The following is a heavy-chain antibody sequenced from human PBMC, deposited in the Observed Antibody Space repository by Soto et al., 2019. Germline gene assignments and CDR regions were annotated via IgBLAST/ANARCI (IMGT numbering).Heavy chain of an antibody. J-gene: IGHJ6*02. CDR2: ISGSGGST. V-gene: IGHV3-23*01. CDR1: GFTFSSYA. CDR3: AKSADIVAPYYYGMDV. Sequence: GGSLRLSCAASGFTFSSYAMSWVRQAPGKGLEWVSAISGSGGSTYYADSVKGRFTISRDNSKNTLYLQMNSLRAEDTAVYYCAKSADIVAPYYYGMDVWGQGTTVTVSS. D-gene: IGHD5-12*01.